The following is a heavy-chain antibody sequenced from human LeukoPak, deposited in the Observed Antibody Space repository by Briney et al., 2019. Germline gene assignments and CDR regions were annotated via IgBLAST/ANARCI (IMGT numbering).Heavy chain of an antibody. J-gene: IGHJ6*03. CDR2: INPNSGDT. CDR1: GYTFTAYY. Sequence: GASVKVSCKASGYTFTAYYMHWVRQAPGQGLEWMGWINPNSGDTKIAQKFQGRVTMTRDTSISTAYMELSRLRSDDTAVYYCASGPQLPLYYYMDVWGKGTTVTVSS. D-gene: IGHD2-2*01. CDR3: ASGPQLPLYYYMDV. V-gene: IGHV1-2*02.